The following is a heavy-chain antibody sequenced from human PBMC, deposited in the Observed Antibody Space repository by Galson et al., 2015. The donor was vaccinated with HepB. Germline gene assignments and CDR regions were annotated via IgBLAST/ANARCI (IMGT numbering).Heavy chain of an antibody. Sequence: SLRLSCAASGFTFSSYSMNWVRQAPGKGLEWVSYISSSSSTIYYADSVKGRFTISRDNAKNSLYLQMNSLRDEDTAVYYCASAYYYDSSGYYRRRAFAFDIWGQGTMVTVSS. CDR2: ISSSSSTI. J-gene: IGHJ3*02. D-gene: IGHD3-22*01. CDR3: ASAYYYDSSGYYRRRAFAFDI. V-gene: IGHV3-48*02. CDR1: GFTFSSYS.